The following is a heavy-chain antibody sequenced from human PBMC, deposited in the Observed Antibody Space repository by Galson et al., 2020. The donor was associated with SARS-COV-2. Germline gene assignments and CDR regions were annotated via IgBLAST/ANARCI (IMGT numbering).Heavy chain of an antibody. Sequence: SETLSLTCTVSGGSISSYYWSWIRQPAGKGLEWIGRIYTSGSTNYNPSLKSRVTMSVDTSKNQFSLNLSSVTAADTAVYYCARSLLLWFGEPFDYWGQGTLVTVSS. CDR3: ARSLLLWFGEPFDY. D-gene: IGHD3-10*01. V-gene: IGHV4-4*07. CDR1: GGSISSYY. CDR2: IYTSGST. J-gene: IGHJ4*02.